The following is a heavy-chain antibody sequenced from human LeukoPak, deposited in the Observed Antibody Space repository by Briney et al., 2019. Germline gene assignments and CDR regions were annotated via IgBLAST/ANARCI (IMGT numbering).Heavy chain of an antibody. CDR3: ARDLHPRLTGYFDY. D-gene: IGHD3-16*01. J-gene: IGHJ4*02. Sequence: PGGSLRLSCAASGFTFDDYGMTWVRQAPGKGLEWVSGVNWNGGNTGYADSVKGRFTISRDNAQNSLYLQMNSLRADDTALYYCARDLHPRLTGYFDYWGQGTVVTVSS. CDR2: VNWNGGNT. CDR1: GFTFDDYG. V-gene: IGHV3-20*04.